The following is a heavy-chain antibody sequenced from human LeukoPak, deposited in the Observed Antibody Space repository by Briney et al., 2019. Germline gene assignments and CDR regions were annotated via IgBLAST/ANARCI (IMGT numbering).Heavy chain of an antibody. CDR2: INYSGST. CDR1: GGSISNYY. J-gene: IGHJ3*02. Sequence: PSETLSLTCTVSGGSISNYYWSWIRQPPGKGLEWIAYINYSGSTNYNPSLKSRVTISVDTSKNQFSLKLSSVTAADTAVYYCARVIRGGGSYWMNAFDIWGQGTMVTVSS. D-gene: IGHD1-26*01. V-gene: IGHV4-59*12. CDR3: ARVIRGGGSYWMNAFDI.